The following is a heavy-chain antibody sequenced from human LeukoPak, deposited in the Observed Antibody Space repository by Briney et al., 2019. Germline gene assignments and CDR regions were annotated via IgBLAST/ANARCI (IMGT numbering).Heavy chain of an antibody. CDR1: GGSITTSSFY. V-gene: IGHV4-39*01. CDR3: ARQGAGYNWSDP. J-gene: IGHJ5*02. Sequence: PSETLSLTCTVAGGSITTSSFYWGWIRQPPGKGLEWIGSIYYDGSTYYNPSLKSRVTISVDTSKTQFSLKLSSVTAADTAVYYCARQGAGYNWSDPWGQGTLVTVSS. CDR2: IYYDGST.